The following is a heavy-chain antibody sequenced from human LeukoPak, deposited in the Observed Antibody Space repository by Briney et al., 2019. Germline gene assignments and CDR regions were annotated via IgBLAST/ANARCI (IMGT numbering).Heavy chain of an antibody. V-gene: IGHV3-30-3*02. D-gene: IGHD6-25*01. CDR1: GFTFSSYA. J-gene: IGHJ3*02. CDR2: ISYDGSNK. CDR3: AKPGSAATPGPFDI. Sequence: GGSLRLSCAASGFTFSSYAMHWVRQAPGKGLEWVAVISYDGSNKYYADSVKGRFTISRDNSKNTLYLQMNSLRAEDTAVYYCAKPGSAATPGPFDIWGQGTMVTVSS.